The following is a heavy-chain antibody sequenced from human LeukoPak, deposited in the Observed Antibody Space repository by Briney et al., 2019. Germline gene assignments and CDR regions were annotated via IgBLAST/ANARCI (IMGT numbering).Heavy chain of an antibody. J-gene: IGHJ4*02. CDR2: IKSKTDGGTT. D-gene: IGHD3-22*01. Sequence: SGGSLRLSCAASGFTFSNAWMSWVRQAPGKGLEWVGRIKSKTDGGTTDYAAPVKGRFTISRDDSKNTLYLQMNSLKTEDTAVYYCTTDGYDSSGYGFDYWGQGTLVTVSS. V-gene: IGHV3-15*01. CDR1: GFTFSNAW. CDR3: TTDGYDSSGYGFDY.